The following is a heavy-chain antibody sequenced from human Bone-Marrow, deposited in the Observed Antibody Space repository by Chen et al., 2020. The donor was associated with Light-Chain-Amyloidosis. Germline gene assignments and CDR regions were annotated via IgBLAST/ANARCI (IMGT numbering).Heavy chain of an antibody. V-gene: IGHV3-23*01. J-gene: IGHJ4*02. CDR2: ISETGANT. CDR1: GFTFSHYA. Sequence: EVRLLESGGGLVQPGGSLRLSCAVSGFTFSHYAMNWVRQAPGKGLQWISFISETGANTDYEDSVKGRFTIYRDNSNNMLYLQLTSLRAEDTAVYYCAKQYLVGGWGQGTLVTVSS. D-gene: IGHD6-13*01. CDR3: AKQYLVGG.